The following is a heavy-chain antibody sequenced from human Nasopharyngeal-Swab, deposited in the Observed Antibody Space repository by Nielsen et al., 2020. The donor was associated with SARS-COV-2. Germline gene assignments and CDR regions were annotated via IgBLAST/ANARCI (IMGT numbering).Heavy chain of an antibody. CDR3: ARRLGLRAPFDY. Sequence: GSLRLSCTVSGGSMSNFHWGWIRLSPGKGLEWIGYVYDSGSTKYNPSLNSRVTISVDTSKTQFSLKVRSVTAADTAVYFCARRLGLRAPFDYWGQGTLVTVSS. CDR1: GGSMSNFH. J-gene: IGHJ4*02. V-gene: IGHV4-59*12. CDR2: VYDSGST. D-gene: IGHD5/OR15-5a*01.